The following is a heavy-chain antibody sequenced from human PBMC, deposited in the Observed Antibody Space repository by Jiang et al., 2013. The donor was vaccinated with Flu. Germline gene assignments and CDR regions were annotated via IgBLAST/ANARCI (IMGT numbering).Heavy chain of an antibody. CDR2: ISAYNGNT. V-gene: IGHV1-18*01. Sequence: EWMGWISAYNGNTNYAQKLQGRVTMTTDTSTSTAYMELRSLRSDDTAVYYCARANWYFDLWGRGTLVTVSS. J-gene: IGHJ2*01. CDR3: ARANWYFDL.